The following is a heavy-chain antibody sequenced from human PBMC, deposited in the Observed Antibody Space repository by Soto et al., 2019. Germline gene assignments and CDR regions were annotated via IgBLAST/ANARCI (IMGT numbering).Heavy chain of an antibody. CDR3: ARDLAFSSSRYYYYGMDV. CDR2: INPSGGST. Sequence: ASVKVSCKASGYTFTSYYMHWVRQAPGQGLEWMGIINPSGGSTSCAQKFQGRVTMTRDTSTSTVYMELSSLRSEDTAVYYCARDLAFSSSRYYYYGMDVWGQGTTVTVSS. J-gene: IGHJ6*02. D-gene: IGHD6-13*01. V-gene: IGHV1-46*01. CDR1: GYTFTSYY.